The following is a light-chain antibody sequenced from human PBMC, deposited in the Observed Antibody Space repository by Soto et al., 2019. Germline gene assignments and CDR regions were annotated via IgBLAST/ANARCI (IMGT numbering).Light chain of an antibody. V-gene: IGKV1-6*01. CDR2: DGS. J-gene: IGKJ1*01. CDR3: QRSYSTPPT. CDR1: QDIRND. Sequence: AIQMTQSPSSLSASVGDRVTITCRASQDIRNDLGWYQQKPGKAPKLLIYDGSKLQSGVPSRFSGSGSGTDFTLTISSLQPEDFSTYYCQRSYSTPPTFGQGTKG.